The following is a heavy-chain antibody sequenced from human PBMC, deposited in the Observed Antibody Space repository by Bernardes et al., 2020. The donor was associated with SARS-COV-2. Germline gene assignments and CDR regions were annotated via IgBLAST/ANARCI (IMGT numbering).Heavy chain of an antibody. CDR1: GGAFMGYS. Sequence: SETLSLTCAVYGGAFMGYSWTWIRQPPGKGLEWIGEINRSGNTNYNPSLKSRVTISVDTSKNQFSLRLYSVTGADTAVYYCARGSLQFLFTQRYFFDHWGQGNLDTVSS. V-gene: IGHV4-34*01. D-gene: IGHD3-3*01. CDR3: ARGSLQFLFTQRYFFDH. CDR2: INRSGNT. J-gene: IGHJ4*02.